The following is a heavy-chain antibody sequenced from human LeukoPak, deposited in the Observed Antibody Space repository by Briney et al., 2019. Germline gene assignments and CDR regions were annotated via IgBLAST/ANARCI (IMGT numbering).Heavy chain of an antibody. V-gene: IGHV1-2*02. D-gene: IGHD3-3*01. J-gene: IGHJ4*02. Sequence: ASVKVSCKASGYTFTGYYMPWVRQAPGQGLEWMGWINPNSGGTNYAQKFQGRVTMTRDTSISTAYMELSRLRSDDTAVYYCARAFYDFWSGYYNPHFDYWGQGTLVTVSS. CDR2: INPNSGGT. CDR3: ARAFYDFWSGYYNPHFDY. CDR1: GYTFTGYY.